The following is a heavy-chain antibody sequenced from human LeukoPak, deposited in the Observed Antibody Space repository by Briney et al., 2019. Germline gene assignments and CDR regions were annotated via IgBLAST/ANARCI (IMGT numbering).Heavy chain of an antibody. V-gene: IGHV3-53*01. CDR2: IYSGGST. CDR3: ARADKRGYYLDY. CDR1: GSTVSSNY. J-gene: IGHJ4*02. D-gene: IGHD3-10*01. Sequence: PGGSLRLSCAASGSTVSSNYMSWVRQAPGKGLEWVSVIYSGGSTYYADSVKGRFTISRDNSKNTLYLQMNSLRAEDTAVYYCARADKRGYYLDYWGQGTLVTVPS.